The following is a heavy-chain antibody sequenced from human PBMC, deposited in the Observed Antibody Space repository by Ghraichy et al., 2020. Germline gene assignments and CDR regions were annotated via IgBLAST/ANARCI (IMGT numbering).Heavy chain of an antibody. CDR2: IKEDGSRI. V-gene: IGHV3-7*01. Sequence: GESLRLSCAASGFTFSNYWMAWVRQAPGKGLEWVANIKEDGSRIYYVDSVRGRFTISRDNAKKSLFLQMNSLRADDTGVYYCSRNNWNGVPFLDYWGQGTLVSVSS. CDR3: SRNNWNGVPFLDY. D-gene: IGHD1-1*01. J-gene: IGHJ4*02. CDR1: GFTFSNYW.